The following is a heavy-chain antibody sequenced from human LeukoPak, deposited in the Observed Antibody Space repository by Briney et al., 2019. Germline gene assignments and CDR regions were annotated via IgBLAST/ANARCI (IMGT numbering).Heavy chain of an antibody. CDR2: FDPEDGET. CDR3: ATFRTVAFDI. V-gene: IGHV1-24*01. J-gene: IGHJ3*02. Sequence: ASVKVSCKVSGYTLTELSMHWVRQAPGKGLEWMGGFDPEDGETIYAQKFQGRVTMTGDTSTDTAYMELSSLRSEDTAVYYCATFRTVAFDIWGQGTIVTVSS. CDR1: GYTLTELS. D-gene: IGHD4-17*01.